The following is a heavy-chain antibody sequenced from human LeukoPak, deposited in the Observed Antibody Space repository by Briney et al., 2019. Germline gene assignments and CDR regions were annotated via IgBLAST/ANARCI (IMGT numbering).Heavy chain of an antibody. D-gene: IGHD3-22*01. J-gene: IGHJ4*02. CDR2: ISYDGSNK. CDR3: AKDHRNYYDAPDY. V-gene: IGHV3-30*18. Sequence: PGKSLRLSCAASGFTFSSYGIHWVRQAPGKGLEWVAVISYDGSNKYYADSVKGRFTISRDNSKNTLYLQMKSLRADDTAVYYCAKDHRNYYDAPDYWGQGTLVTVSS. CDR1: GFTFSSYG.